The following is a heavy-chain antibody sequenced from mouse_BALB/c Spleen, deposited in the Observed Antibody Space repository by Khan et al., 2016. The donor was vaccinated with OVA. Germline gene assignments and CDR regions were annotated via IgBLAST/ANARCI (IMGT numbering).Heavy chain of an antibody. CDR2: INPNNGYT. J-gene: IGHJ3*01. Sequence: QVRLKQSGAELARPGASVKMSCKTSGYTFSSYTIHWIKLRPGQGLEWIGYINPNNGYTNYNQKFKDKATLTADKSSTTVYMQLSSLTSDDSAMYNCVRDGDYYRNDGWFAYWGQGTLVTVSA. CDR1: GYTFSSYT. CDR3: VRDGDYYRNDGWFAY. V-gene: IGHV1-4*01. D-gene: IGHD2-14*01.